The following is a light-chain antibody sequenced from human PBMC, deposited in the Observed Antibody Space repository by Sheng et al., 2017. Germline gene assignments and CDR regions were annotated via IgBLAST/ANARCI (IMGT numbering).Light chain of an antibody. V-gene: IGKV3-15*01. CDR3: QQYDAWPRT. CDR1: QSVNSK. Sequence: EIVMTQSPATLSVSPGERATLSCRASQSVNSKLAWYQQKPGQAPRLLIYGASTRATGIPARFSGSASGTEFTLTVSVLQSEDFAVYYCQQYDAWPRTFGQGTKVEIE. CDR2: GAS. J-gene: IGKJ1*01.